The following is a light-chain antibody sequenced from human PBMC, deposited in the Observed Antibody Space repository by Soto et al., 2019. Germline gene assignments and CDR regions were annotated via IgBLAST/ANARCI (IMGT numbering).Light chain of an antibody. CDR3: SSYAGSNVV. Sequence: QSALTQPPSTSGSRGQSVIISCTGTRSDVGGYDYVSWHQQHPGKAPKLLIYEVSKRPSGVPDRFSGSKSDNTAFLTVSGLQAEDEADYYCSSYAGSNVVFGGGTKLTVL. CDR2: EVS. J-gene: IGLJ2*01. CDR1: RSDVGGYDY. V-gene: IGLV2-8*01.